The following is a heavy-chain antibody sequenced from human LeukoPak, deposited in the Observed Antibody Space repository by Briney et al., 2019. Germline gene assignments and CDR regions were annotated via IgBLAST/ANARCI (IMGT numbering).Heavy chain of an antibody. CDR1: GGSISSSSYS. Sequence: SETLSLTCTVSGGSISSSSYSWGWIRQPPGKGLEWIGSIYYSGSTYYNPSLKSRVTISVDTSKNQFSLKLSSVTAADTAVYYCARVVRCSGSYQYFQHWGQGTLVTVSS. D-gene: IGHD1-26*01. J-gene: IGHJ1*01. V-gene: IGHV4-39*07. CDR3: ARVVRCSGSYQYFQH. CDR2: IYYSGST.